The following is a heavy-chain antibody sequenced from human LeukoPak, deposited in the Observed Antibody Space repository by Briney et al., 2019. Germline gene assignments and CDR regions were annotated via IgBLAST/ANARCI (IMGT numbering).Heavy chain of an antibody. CDR2: ISSSGSTI. Sequence: GGSLRLSCAASGFTFSRFSMNRVRQAPGKGLEWVSYISSSGSTIYYADSVKGRFTISRDNAKNSLYLQMNSLRDEDAALYYCARDLRGDYWGQGTPVTVSS. V-gene: IGHV3-48*02. CDR1: GFTFSRFS. J-gene: IGHJ4*02. CDR3: ARDLRGDY.